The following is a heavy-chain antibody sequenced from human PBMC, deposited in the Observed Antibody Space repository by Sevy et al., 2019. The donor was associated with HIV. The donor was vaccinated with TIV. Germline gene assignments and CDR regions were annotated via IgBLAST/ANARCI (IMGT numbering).Heavy chain of an antibody. D-gene: IGHD4-17*01. CDR2: IYWDDDK. CDR3: AHRPYSDDVGGFDV. J-gene: IGHJ3*01. Sequence: SGPTLVNPTQTLTLTCTFSGFSLTTSGVGVGWIRQPPGKALEWLALIYWDDDKYYSPSMKSRLTITKDTTKNQVVLIMTHMDPVLTATYFCAHRPYSDDVGGFDVWGQGTLVTVSS. V-gene: IGHV2-5*02. CDR1: GFSLTTSGVG.